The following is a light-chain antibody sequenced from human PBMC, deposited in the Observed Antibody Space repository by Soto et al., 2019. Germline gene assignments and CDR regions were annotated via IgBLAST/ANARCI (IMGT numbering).Light chain of an antibody. CDR2: EVS. J-gene: IGLJ1*01. CDR1: SSDVGYYNY. V-gene: IGLV2-14*01. Sequence: QSALTQPASVSGSPGQSITISCTGTSSDVGYYNYVSWYQQHPGKAPKLMIYEVSNRPSGVSNRFSGSKSANTASLTISGLQAEDEGDYYCSSFTTSSTLVFGTGIKLTVL. CDR3: SSFTTSSTLV.